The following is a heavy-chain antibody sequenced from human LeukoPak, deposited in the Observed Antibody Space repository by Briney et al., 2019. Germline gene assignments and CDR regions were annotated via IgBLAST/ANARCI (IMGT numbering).Heavy chain of an antibody. J-gene: IGHJ4*02. CDR2: ISSSSSSI. V-gene: IGHV3-48*04. D-gene: IGHD1-26*01. CDR3: AREVPSGSYPPGDY. Sequence: PGGSLRLSCAASGFTFGSYSMNWVRQAPGKGLQWISYISSSSSSIFYADSVKGRFTISRDNAKNSLYLQMNSLRAEDTAVYYCAREVPSGSYPPGDYWGQGTLVTVSS. CDR1: GFTFGSYS.